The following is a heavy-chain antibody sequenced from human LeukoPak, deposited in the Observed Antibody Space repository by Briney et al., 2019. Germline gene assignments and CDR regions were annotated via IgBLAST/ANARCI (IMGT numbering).Heavy chain of an antibody. CDR3: ANGFSRIVGATY. D-gene: IGHD1-26*01. J-gene: IGHJ4*02. CDR1: KSTVSSKY. V-gene: IGHV3-23*01. CDR2: ISGSGGST. Sequence: GGSLRLSCAASKSTVSSKYMSWVRQAPGKGLEWVSAISGSGGSTYYADSVKGRFTISRDNSKNTLYLQMNSLRAEDTAVYYCANGFSRIVGATYWGQGTLVTVSS.